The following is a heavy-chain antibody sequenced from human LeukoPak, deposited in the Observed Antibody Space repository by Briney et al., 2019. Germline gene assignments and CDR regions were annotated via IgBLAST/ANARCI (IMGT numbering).Heavy chain of an antibody. CDR1: GGTFRSFT. D-gene: IGHD1-26*01. CDR3: ARGPGGSPAPFGFDY. CDR2: IIPMFGAT. J-gene: IGHJ4*02. V-gene: IGHV1-69*01. Sequence: GASVKVSCKASGGTFRSFTINWVRQAPGQGLEWMGRIIPMFGATNYAQKFQGRVTITADESTSTAYMELSSLRSEDTAVYFCARGPGGSPAPFGFDYWGQGTLVTVSS.